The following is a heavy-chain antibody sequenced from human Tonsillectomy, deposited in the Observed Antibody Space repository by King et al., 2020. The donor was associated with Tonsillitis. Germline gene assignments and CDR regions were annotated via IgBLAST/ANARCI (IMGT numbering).Heavy chain of an antibody. D-gene: IGHD2-15*01. J-gene: IGHJ4*02. V-gene: IGHV1-46*01. CDR1: GYTFISHY. Sequence: VQLVEAGAEVKKPGASVKVSCKSSGYTFISHYVHWVRQAPGQGLEWMGIINPSGDSTIYAQQFQGRVAMTSETSTSTVYMELSSLRSEDTAVYYCARVFGGSRPCDYWGQGTLVTVSS. CDR2: INPSGDST. CDR3: ARVFGGSRPCDY.